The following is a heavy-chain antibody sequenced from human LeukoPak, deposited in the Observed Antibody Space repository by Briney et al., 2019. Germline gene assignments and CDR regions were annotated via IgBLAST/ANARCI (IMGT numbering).Heavy chain of an antibody. V-gene: IGHV1-69*05. CDR2: IIPIFGTA. CDR3: ARDLSNSSSWFNWFDP. Sequence: SSAKVSCKASGGTFSSYAISWVRQAPGQGLEWMGGIIPIFGTANYAQKFQGRVTITTDESTSTAYMELSSLRSEDTAVYYCARDLSNSSSWFNWFDPWGQGTLVTVSS. D-gene: IGHD6-13*01. J-gene: IGHJ5*02. CDR1: GGTFSSYA.